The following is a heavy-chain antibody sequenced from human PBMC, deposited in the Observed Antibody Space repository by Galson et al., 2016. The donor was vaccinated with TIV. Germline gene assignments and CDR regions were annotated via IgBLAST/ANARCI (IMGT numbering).Heavy chain of an antibody. CDR3: ASGQYIEN. CDR2: IYPAHSET. J-gene: IGHJ4*02. CDR1: GYRFTTYW. Sequence: QSGAEVKKPGESLKISCKDSGYRFTTYWIAWVRQMPGKGLEWMGLIYPAHSETRYSPSFQGQVTISADKSISTAYLQWSNLKTSGTAIYYCASGQYIENWGQGTLVTVSS. V-gene: IGHV5-51*03.